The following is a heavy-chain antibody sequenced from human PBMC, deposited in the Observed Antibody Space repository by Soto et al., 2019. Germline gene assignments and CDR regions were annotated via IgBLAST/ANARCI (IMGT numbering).Heavy chain of an antibody. CDR1: GGSISSYY. CDR2: IYYSGST. D-gene: IGHD2-15*01. CDR3: ARDVVVVVAGNYYYYGMDV. Sequence: PSETLSLTCTVSGGSISSYYWSWIRQPPGKGLEWIGYIYYSGSTKYNPSLKSRVTISVDTSKNQFSLKLSSVTAADTAVYYCARDVVVVVAGNYYYYGMDVWGQGTTVTVSS. V-gene: IGHV4-59*01. J-gene: IGHJ6*02.